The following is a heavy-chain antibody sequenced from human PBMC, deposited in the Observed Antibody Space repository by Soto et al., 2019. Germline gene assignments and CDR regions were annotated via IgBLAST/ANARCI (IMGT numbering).Heavy chain of an antibody. D-gene: IGHD2-15*01. CDR3: TTVPPRYCSGGSCYLGAQAYYYYGMDV. J-gene: IGHJ6*02. Sequence: NPWGSLRLSCAASGFTFSNAWMNWVRQAPGKGLEWVGRIKSKTDGGTTDYAAPVKGRFTISRDDSKNTLYLQMNSLKTEDTAVYYCTTVPPRYCSGGSCYLGAQAYYYYGMDVWGQGTTVTVSS. CDR2: IKSKTDGGTT. CDR1: GFTFSNAW. V-gene: IGHV3-15*07.